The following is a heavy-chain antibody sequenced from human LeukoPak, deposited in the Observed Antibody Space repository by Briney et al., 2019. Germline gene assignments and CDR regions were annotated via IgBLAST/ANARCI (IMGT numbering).Heavy chain of an antibody. CDR1: GFTVSTNY. J-gene: IGHJ4*02. Sequence: GGSLRLSCAASGFTVSTNYMSWVRQAPGKGLEWVSVIYSGGSTYYADSVKDRFTISRDNSKNMLYLQMSSLRAEDTAVYYCARGSAYSHWGQGTLVTVSS. D-gene: IGHD3-22*01. CDR2: IYSGGST. CDR3: ARGSAYSH. V-gene: IGHV3-66*02.